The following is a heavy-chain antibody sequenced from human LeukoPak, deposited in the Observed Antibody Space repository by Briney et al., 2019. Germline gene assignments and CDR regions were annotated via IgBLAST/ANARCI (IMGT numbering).Heavy chain of an antibody. CDR3: ARDPEMEKGRDGLDH. CDR1: GFTFSSYW. J-gene: IGHJ4*02. V-gene: IGHV3-7*01. D-gene: IGHD5-24*01. CDR2: IREDGSDK. Sequence: GGSLRLSCAASGFTFSSYWMSWVRQAPGKGLEGVANIREDGSDKHYVDSVRGRFTISRDNAKNSLHLQMNSLRAEDTATYYCARDPEMEKGRDGLDHWGQGTLVIVSS.